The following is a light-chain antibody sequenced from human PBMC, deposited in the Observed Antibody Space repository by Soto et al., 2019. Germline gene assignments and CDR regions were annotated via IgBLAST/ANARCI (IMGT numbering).Light chain of an antibody. Sequence: EIVLTQSPGTLSLSPGERATLSCRASQSVSSSYLAWYQQKPGQAPRLLIYGASSRATGIADRFSGSGSGTDFTLTISRLEPEDFALYYCQQYSSSPLTFGGGTKVEIK. J-gene: IGKJ4*01. CDR2: GAS. V-gene: IGKV3-20*01. CDR3: QQYSSSPLT. CDR1: QSVSSSY.